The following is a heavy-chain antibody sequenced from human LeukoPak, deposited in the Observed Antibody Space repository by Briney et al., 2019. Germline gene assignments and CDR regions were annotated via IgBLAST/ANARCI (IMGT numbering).Heavy chain of an antibody. CDR2: IRYDGSKK. J-gene: IGHJ4*02. D-gene: IGHD4-17*01. Sequence: PGGSPRLSCAASGFTFSSYGMNWVRQAPGKGLEGVAFIRYDGSKKYYEDSVKGGLTIYRENSKNTLYLQMNRLRAGDTGVCYCAKPSPDYGNQQDFDYWGQGTLVTVSS. CDR3: AKPSPDYGNQQDFDY. CDR1: GFTFSSYG. V-gene: IGHV3-30*02.